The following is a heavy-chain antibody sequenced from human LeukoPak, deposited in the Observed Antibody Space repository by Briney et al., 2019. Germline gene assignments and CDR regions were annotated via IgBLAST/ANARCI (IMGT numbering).Heavy chain of an antibody. Sequence: PGGSLRLSCSASGFNFNKYWMHWVRQAPGKGLVWVSRISKNGNITMYADSVEGRFTISRDNAKNTVYLQMNSLRVEDTAVYYCVPGGYCKSFTCFYDAFDIWGQGTMVTVSS. V-gene: IGHV3-74*03. D-gene: IGHD2-15*01. CDR3: VPGGYCKSFTCFYDAFDI. J-gene: IGHJ3*02. CDR2: ISKNGNIT. CDR1: GFNFNKYW.